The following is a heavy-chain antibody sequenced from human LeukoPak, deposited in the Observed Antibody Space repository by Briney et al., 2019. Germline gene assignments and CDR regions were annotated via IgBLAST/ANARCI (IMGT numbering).Heavy chain of an antibody. CDR1: GFTFSTHN. CDR2: ISSSGTTI. CDR3: ARGRPVDC. Sequence: GGSLRLSCAASGFTFSTHNMNWVRQAPGKVLEWVSYISSSGTTIYYADSAKGRFTISRDNAKNSLYLQMNSLTAEDTAVYYCARGRPVDCWGQGTLVTVSS. V-gene: IGHV3-48*01. J-gene: IGHJ4*02.